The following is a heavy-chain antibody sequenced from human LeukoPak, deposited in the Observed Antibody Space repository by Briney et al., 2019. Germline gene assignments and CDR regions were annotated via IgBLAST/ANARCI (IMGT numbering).Heavy chain of an antibody. V-gene: IGHV4-59*01. D-gene: IGHD3-22*01. Sequence: SETLSLTCTVSVGSISSYYWSWIRQPPGKGLEWIGYIYYSGSTNYNPSLKSRVTILVDTSKNQFSLKLSSVTAADTAVYYCARLHHYYDSSGYYYVGYFDYWGQGTLVTVSS. CDR3: ARLHHYYDSSGYYYVGYFDY. CDR1: VGSISSYY. J-gene: IGHJ4*02. CDR2: IYYSGST.